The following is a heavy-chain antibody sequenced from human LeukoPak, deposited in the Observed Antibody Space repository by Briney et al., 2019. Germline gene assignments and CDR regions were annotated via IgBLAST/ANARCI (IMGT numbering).Heavy chain of an antibody. CDR1: GFTFSSYA. J-gene: IGHJ5*02. D-gene: IGHD1-26*01. V-gene: IGHV3-30*18. Sequence: GSLRLSCAASGFTFSSYAMSWVRQAPGKGLEWVAVISYDGSNKYYADSVKGRFTISRDNSKNTLYLQMNSLRAEDTAVYYCAKLVGATDLWGQGTLVTVSS. CDR3: AKLVGATDL. CDR2: ISYDGSNK.